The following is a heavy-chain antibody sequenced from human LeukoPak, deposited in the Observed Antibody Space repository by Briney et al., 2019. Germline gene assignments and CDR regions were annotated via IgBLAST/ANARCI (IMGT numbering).Heavy chain of an antibody. CDR3: ARFYYGDFNFDY. V-gene: IGHV4-39*07. CDR1: GGSITSSSYY. D-gene: IGHD4-17*01. Sequence: SETLSLTCTVSGGSITSSSYYWVWIRQPPGKGLEWIGSIFHSGSTYHNPSLKSRVTISVNTSNNQFSLRLSSVTAADTAVYFCARFYYGDFNFDYWGQGTLVTVSS. J-gene: IGHJ4*02. CDR2: IFHSGST.